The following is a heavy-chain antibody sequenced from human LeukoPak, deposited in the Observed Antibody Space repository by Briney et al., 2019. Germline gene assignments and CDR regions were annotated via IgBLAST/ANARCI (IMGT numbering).Heavy chain of an antibody. V-gene: IGHV4-39*01. CDR3: ARRGGSYFWFDP. CDR2: IHYSGNT. CDR1: GDSISSSSYY. Sequence: PSETLSLTCTVSGDSISSSSYYWGWIRQPPGKGLEWIGSIHYSGNTYYNLSLKSRVTISVDTSNNQFSLKLTSVTAADTAVYYCARRGGSYFWFDPWGRGTLVTVSS. J-gene: IGHJ5*02. D-gene: IGHD1-26*01.